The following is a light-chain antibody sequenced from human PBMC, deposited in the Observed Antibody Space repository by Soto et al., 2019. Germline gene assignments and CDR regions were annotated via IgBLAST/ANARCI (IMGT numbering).Light chain of an antibody. V-gene: IGKV3-20*01. CDR2: DAS. CDR3: QEFSIQPIP. Sequence: GRRFMSQEKRTTLSCSASQTVRNNYLAWYQQKPGQAPRLLIYDASSRATGIPDRFSGGGSGTDFTLTISRLEPEDFAVYYCQEFSIQPIPFGGRSKVAIK. J-gene: IGKJ4*01. CDR1: QTVRNNY.